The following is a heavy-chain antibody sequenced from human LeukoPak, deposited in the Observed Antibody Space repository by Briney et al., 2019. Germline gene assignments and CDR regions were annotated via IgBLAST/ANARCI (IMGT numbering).Heavy chain of an antibody. J-gene: IGHJ4*02. D-gene: IGHD6-13*01. CDR3: ARSRSVWYSSSWYYFDY. CDR1: GFTFSSYA. Sequence: GGSLRLSCAASGFTFSSYAMHWVRQAPGKGLEWVANIKQDGSEKYYVDSVKGRFTISRDNAKNSLYLQMNSLRAEDTAVYYCARSRSVWYSSSWYYFDYWGQGTLVTVSS. V-gene: IGHV3-7*01. CDR2: IKQDGSEK.